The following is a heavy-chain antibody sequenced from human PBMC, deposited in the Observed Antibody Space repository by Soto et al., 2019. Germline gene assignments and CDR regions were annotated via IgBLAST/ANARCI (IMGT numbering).Heavy chain of an antibody. CDR3: ARVTTSTIFGVVLEYYFDY. D-gene: IGHD3-3*01. Sequence: GGSLRLSCAASGFTFSSYWMHWVRQAPGKGLVWVSRINSDGSSTSYADSVKGRFTISRDNAKNTLYLQMNSLRAEDTAVYYCARVTTSTIFGVVLEYYFDYWGQGTLVTVSS. J-gene: IGHJ4*02. V-gene: IGHV3-74*01. CDR2: INSDGSST. CDR1: GFTFSSYW.